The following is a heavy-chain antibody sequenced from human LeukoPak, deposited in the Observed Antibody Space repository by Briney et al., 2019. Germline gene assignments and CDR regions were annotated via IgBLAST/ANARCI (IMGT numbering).Heavy chain of an antibody. CDR1: GFTFSSYS. CDR2: ISSSSSYI. J-gene: IGHJ4*02. D-gene: IGHD3-10*01. V-gene: IGHV3-21*01. Sequence: PGGSLRLSCAASGFTFSSYSMNWVRQAPGKGLEWVSSISSSSSYIYYADSVKGRFTISRDNAKNSLYLQMNSLRAEDAAVYYCARTTPKYGSGSYSFYWGQGTLVTVSS. CDR3: ARTTPKYGSGSYSFY.